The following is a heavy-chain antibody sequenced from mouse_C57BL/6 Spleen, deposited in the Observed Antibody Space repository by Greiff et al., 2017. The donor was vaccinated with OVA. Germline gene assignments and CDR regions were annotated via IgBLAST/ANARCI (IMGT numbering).Heavy chain of an antibody. Sequence: VQLQESGAELVRPGASVTLSCKASGYTFTDYEMHWVKQTPVHGLEWIGAIDPETGGTAYNQKFKGKAILTADKSSSTAYMELRSLTSEDSAVYYCTRDNWDNYWGQGTTLTVSS. V-gene: IGHV1-15*01. CDR1: GYTFTDYE. CDR3: TRDNWDNY. CDR2: IDPETGGT. D-gene: IGHD4-1*01. J-gene: IGHJ2*01.